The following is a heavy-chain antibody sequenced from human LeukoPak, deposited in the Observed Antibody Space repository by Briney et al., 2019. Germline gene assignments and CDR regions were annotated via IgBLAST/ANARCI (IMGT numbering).Heavy chain of an antibody. CDR1: GGSFSGYY. J-gene: IGHJ6*03. V-gene: IGHV4-34*01. Sequence: SETLSLTCAVYGGSFSGYYWSWIRQPPGKGLEWIGEINHSGSTNYNPSLKSRVTISVDTSKNQFSLKLSSVTAADTAVYYCARVGYSSSQSYYYYYYMDVWGKGTTVTVSS. D-gene: IGHD6-6*01. CDR3: ARVGYSSSQSYYYYYYMDV. CDR2: INHSGST.